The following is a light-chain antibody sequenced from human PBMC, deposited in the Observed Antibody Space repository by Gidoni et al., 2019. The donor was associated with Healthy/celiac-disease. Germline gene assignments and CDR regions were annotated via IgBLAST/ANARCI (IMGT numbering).Light chain of an antibody. V-gene: IGKV3-20*01. Sequence: EIVVTQSPGTLSLSPGERATLSCRASQSVSSSYLAWYQQKPGQAPRLLIYGASSRATGIPERFSGSGSGTNLTLTISRLEPEDFAVYYCQQYGSSPLTFXGXTKVEIK. CDR3: QQYGSSPLT. J-gene: IGKJ4*01. CDR2: GAS. CDR1: QSVSSSY.